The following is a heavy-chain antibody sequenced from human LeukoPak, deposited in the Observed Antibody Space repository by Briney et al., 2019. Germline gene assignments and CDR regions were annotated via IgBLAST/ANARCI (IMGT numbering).Heavy chain of an antibody. V-gene: IGHV1-2*02. CDR3: ARPRREGYFDY. J-gene: IGHJ4*02. CDR2: INPNSGGT. CDR1: GYTFTSYG. Sequence: ASVKVSCKASGYTFTSYGISWVRQAPGQGLEWMGWINPNSGGTNYAQKFQGRVTMTRDTSISTAYMELSRLRSDDTAVYYCARPRREGYFDYWGQGTLVTVSS. D-gene: IGHD1-26*01.